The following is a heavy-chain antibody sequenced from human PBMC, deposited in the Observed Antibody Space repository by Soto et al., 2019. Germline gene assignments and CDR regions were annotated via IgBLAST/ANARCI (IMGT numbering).Heavy chain of an antibody. CDR1: GFAFSSYG. CDR3: ARGQLLSVYYGMDL. V-gene: IGHV3-33*01. J-gene: IGHJ6*02. D-gene: IGHD2-2*01. CDR2: IWYDGSNK. Sequence: QVQLVESGGGVVQPGRSLRLSCAASGFAFSSYGMHWVRQAPGKGLEWVAVIWYDGSNKYYADSVKGRFTISRDNSKNTLYLQMNSLRAEDTAVYYCARGQLLSVYYGMDLWGQGTTVTVSS.